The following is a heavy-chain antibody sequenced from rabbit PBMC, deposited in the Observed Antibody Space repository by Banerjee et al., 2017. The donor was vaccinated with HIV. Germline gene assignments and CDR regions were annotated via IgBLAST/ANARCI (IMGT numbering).Heavy chain of an antibody. Sequence: QSLEESGGDLVKPGASLTLTCTASGFSFSSSYYMCWVRQAPGKGLEWIACKYAGSSGSTYYATWAKGRFTISKTSSTTVTLQMTSLTAADTATYFCARDPASIYSLWGPGTLVTVS. D-gene: IGHD8-1*01. V-gene: IGHV1S40*01. CDR1: GFSFSSSYY. CDR2: KYAGSSGST. J-gene: IGHJ6*01. CDR3: ARDPASIYSL.